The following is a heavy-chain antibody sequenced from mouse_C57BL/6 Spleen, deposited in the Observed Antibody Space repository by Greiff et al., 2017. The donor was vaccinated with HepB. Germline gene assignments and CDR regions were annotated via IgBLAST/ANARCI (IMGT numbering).Heavy chain of an antibody. Sequence: EVKLVESEGGLVQPGSSMKLSCTASGFTFSDYYMAWVRQVPEKGLEWVANINYDGSSTYYLDSLKSRFIISRDNAKNILYLQMSSLKSEDTATYYCARENSNYDGDAMDYWGQGTSVTVSS. CDR2: INYDGSST. V-gene: IGHV5-16*01. D-gene: IGHD2-5*01. J-gene: IGHJ4*01. CDR3: ARENSNYDGDAMDY. CDR1: GFTFSDYY.